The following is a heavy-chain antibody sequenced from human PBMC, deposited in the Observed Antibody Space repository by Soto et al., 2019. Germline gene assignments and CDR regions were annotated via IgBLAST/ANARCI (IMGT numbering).Heavy chain of an antibody. CDR1: GFIFTNYG. CDR3: AKGRSIAVPEGS. CDR2: VSAANGYT. V-gene: IGHV1-18*01. J-gene: IGHJ5*02. Sequence: GPEMKKPGASVKVSCKGSGFIFTNYGFNWVRQAPGQGPEWVGWVSAANGYTRSAQKFQDRLIMTTDSSTNTAYMELRGLGPDDTALYYCAKGRSIAVPEGSWGQGTLVTVSS. D-gene: IGHD6-19*01.